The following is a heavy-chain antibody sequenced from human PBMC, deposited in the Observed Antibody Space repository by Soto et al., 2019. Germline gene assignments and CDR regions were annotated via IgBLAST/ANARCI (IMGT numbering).Heavy chain of an antibody. CDR2: IYWDDDQ. Sequence: QITLKESGHTLVKPTQTLTLTCTFSGFSLSTSGVGVGWIRQPPGKVLEWLALIYWDDDQRYSPSLQSSLTITKDRFKNQMIITITHMDPVDTATYYRAHTLCFGEFPDFDHWGQGTLVTVPS. D-gene: IGHD3-10*01. J-gene: IGHJ4*02. CDR1: GFSLSTSGVG. V-gene: IGHV2-5*02. CDR3: AHTLCFGEFPDFDH.